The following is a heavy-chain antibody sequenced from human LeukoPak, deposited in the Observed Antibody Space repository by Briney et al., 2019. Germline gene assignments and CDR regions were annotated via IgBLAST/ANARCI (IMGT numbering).Heavy chain of an antibody. J-gene: IGHJ6*03. CDR3: ARDVDFYYYYMDV. D-gene: IGHD2-15*01. CDR1: GGSFSGYY. Sequence: SETLSLTCAVYGGSFSGYYWSWIRQPPGKGLEWIGEINHSGSTNYNPSLKSRVTISVDTSKNQFSLKLSSVTAADTAVYYCARDVDFYYYYMDVWAKGPRSPSP. CDR2: INHSGST. V-gene: IGHV4-34*01.